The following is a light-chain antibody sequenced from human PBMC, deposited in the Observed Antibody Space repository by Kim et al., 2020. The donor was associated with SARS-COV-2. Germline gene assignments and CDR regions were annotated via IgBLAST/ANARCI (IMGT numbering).Light chain of an antibody. J-gene: IGLJ2*01. CDR3: QTWGTGLR. Sequence: QPVLTQSPSASASLGASVKLTCTLSSGHSSYAIAWHQQQPEKGPRYLMKLNSDGSHSKGDGIPDRFSGSSSGAERYLTISSLQSEDEADYYCQTWGTGLRFGGGTQLTVL. CDR2: LNSDGSH. CDR1: SGHSSYA. V-gene: IGLV4-69*01.